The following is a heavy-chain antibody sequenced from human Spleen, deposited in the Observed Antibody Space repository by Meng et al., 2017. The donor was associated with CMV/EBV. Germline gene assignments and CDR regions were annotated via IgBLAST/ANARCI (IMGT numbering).Heavy chain of an antibody. V-gene: IGHV3-30*04. D-gene: IGHD2-15*01. CDR3: ARAPFLAAHFDY. CDR1: GFTFSSYA. Sequence: CAASGFTFSSYAMHWVRQAPGKGLEWVAVISYDGSNKYYADSVKGRFTISRDNSKNTLYLQMNSLRAEDAAVYYCARAPFLAAHFDYWGQGTLVTVSS. J-gene: IGHJ4*02. CDR2: ISYDGSNK.